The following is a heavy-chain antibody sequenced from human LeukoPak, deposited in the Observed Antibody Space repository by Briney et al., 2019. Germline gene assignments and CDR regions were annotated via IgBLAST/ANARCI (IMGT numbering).Heavy chain of an antibody. J-gene: IGHJ6*02. CDR2: ISAYNGNT. Sequence: ASVKVSCKASGYTFANYGINWVRQAPGQGLEWMGWISAYNGNTNYAQKFQGRVTMTRDTSISTAYMELSRLRSDETAVYYCARAALWFGELLDGMDVWGQGTTVTVSS. CDR3: ARAALWFGELLDGMDV. CDR1: GYTFANYG. D-gene: IGHD3-10*01. V-gene: IGHV1-18*01.